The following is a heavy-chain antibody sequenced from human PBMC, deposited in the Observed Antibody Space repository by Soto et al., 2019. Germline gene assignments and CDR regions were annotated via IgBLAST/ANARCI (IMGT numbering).Heavy chain of an antibody. Sequence: EVQLLESGGGLVQPGGSLRLSCAASGFTFSSYAMSWVRQAPGKGLEWVSAISGSGGSTYYADSVKGRFTISRDNSKNKLYLQMNSLRAEDTAVYYCASRIAARVDWYFDLWGRGTLVTVSS. J-gene: IGHJ2*01. CDR1: GFTFSSYA. CDR2: ISGSGGST. CDR3: ASRIAARVDWYFDL. V-gene: IGHV3-23*01. D-gene: IGHD6-6*01.